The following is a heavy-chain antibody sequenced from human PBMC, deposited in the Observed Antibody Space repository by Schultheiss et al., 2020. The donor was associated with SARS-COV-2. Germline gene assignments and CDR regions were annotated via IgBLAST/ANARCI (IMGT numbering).Heavy chain of an antibody. V-gene: IGHV3-23*01. Sequence: GGSLRLSCAASGFTFSSYAMSWVRQAPGKGLEWVSAISGSGGSTYYADSVKGRFTISRDNSKNTLYLQMNSLRAEDTAVYYCAKDLGYSYGYSWGDWFDPWGQGTLVTVSS. D-gene: IGHD5-18*01. CDR2: ISGSGGST. CDR3: AKDLGYSYGYSWGDWFDP. J-gene: IGHJ5*02. CDR1: GFTFSSYA.